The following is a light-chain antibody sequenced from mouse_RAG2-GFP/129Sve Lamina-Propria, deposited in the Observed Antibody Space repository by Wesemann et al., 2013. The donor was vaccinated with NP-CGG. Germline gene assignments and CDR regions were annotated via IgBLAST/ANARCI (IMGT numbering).Light chain of an antibody. Sequence: QILLTQSPAIMSASPGEKVTMTCSASSSVSYMHWYQQKPGSSPKPWIYDTSNLASGFPARFSGSGSGTSYSLTISRMEAEDAATYYCQQRSSYPFTFGSGTKLEIK. J-gene: IGKJ4*01. V-gene: IGKV4-69*01. CDR1: SSVSY. CDR2: DTS. CDR3: QQRSSYPFT.